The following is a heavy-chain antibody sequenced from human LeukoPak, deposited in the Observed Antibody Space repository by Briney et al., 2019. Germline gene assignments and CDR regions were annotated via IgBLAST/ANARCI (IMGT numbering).Heavy chain of an antibody. V-gene: IGHV3-23*01. CDR3: AKGVYYGSDNFDY. J-gene: IGHJ4*02. CDR1: GFTVSSNY. CDR2: VIVGGVST. D-gene: IGHD3-10*01. Sequence: GGSLRLSCAVSGFTVSSNYMSWIRQAPGKGLEWVSGVIVGGVSTYHAESVKGRFTISRDNSKNMLYLQMNSLRAEDTAVYYCAKGVYYGSDNFDYWGQGTLVTVSS.